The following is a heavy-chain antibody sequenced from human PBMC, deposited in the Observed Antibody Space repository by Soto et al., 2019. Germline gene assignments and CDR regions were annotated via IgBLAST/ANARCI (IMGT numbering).Heavy chain of an antibody. J-gene: IGHJ6*02. V-gene: IGHV1-69*01. D-gene: IGHD2-2*01. CDR3: ARSQGSSTSLEIYYYYYYGMDV. CDR1: GGTFGSYA. Sequence: QVQLVQSGAEVKKPGSSVKVSCKASGGTFGSYAISWVRQAPGQGLEWMGGIIPIPGTANYAQKFQGRVTIAADESTSTAYMALSSLRSEDPAVYYCARSQGSSTSLEIYYYYYYGMDVWGQGTTVTVSS. CDR2: IIPIPGTA.